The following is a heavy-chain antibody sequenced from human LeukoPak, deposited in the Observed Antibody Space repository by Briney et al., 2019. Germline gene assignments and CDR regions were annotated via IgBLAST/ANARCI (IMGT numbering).Heavy chain of an antibody. CDR1: GDSVSSNTAA. CDR2: TYYRSKRYH. D-gene: IGHD5-24*01. CDR3: IRDREDGFNLDY. J-gene: IGHJ4*02. V-gene: IGHV6-1*01. Sequence: SQTLSLTCAITGDSVSSNTAAWNWIRQSPSRGLEWLGRTYYRSKRYHDYAVSVKSRITINADTSKNQFSLQLNSVTPEDTAVYYCIRDREDGFNLDYWGRGTLVTVSS.